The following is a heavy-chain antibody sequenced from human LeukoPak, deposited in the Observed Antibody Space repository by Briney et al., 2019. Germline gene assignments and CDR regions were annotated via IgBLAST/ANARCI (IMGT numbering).Heavy chain of an antibody. D-gene: IGHD2-2*01. CDR3: ARDPYASEDIVVVPAASYYYYGMDV. CDR1: GYTFSDYTFTNYG. CDR2: ISTYKSHT. V-gene: IGHV1-18*01. J-gene: IGHJ6*02. Sequence: SVKVSCKASGYTFSDYTFTNYGISWVRQAPGQGLEWMGWISTYKSHTNYAQKFQGRVTVITDTSTNTAYMELSSLRSEDTAVYYCARDPYASEDIVVVPAASYYYYGMDVWGQGTTVTVSS.